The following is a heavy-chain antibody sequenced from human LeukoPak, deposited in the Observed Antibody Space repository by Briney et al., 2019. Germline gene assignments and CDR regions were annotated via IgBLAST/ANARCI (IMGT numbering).Heavy chain of an antibody. J-gene: IGHJ3*02. CDR1: GFTFDDYA. D-gene: IGHD1-26*01. Sequence: PGRSLRLSCAASGFTFDDYAMHWVRQVPGKGLEWVSGISWNSGSIGYADSVKGRFTISRDNAKNSLYLQMNSLRVEDMALYYCAKAQGGSFDFDAFDIWGQGTMVTVSS. CDR3: AKAQGGSFDFDAFDI. V-gene: IGHV3-9*03. CDR2: ISWNSGSI.